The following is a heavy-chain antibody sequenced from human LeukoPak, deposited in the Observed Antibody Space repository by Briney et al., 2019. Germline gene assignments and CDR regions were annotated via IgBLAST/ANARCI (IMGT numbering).Heavy chain of an antibody. D-gene: IGHD5-24*01. CDR3: ARQNNTYHHYNLGWFDP. Sequence: SETLSLTCTVSGGSISSGSYYWSWIRQPAGKGLEWIGRIHTSGRTNYNPSLKSRVTISVDASKNQFSLKLSSVTPEDTAVYYCARQNNTYHHYNLGWFDPWGQGTLVTVSS. V-gene: IGHV4-61*02. J-gene: IGHJ5*02. CDR2: IHTSGRT. CDR1: GGSISSGSYY.